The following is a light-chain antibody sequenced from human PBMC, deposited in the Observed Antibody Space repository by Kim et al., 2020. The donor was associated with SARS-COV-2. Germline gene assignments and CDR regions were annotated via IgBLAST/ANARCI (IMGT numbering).Light chain of an antibody. V-gene: IGKV1D-8*01. CDR1: QGISSY. CDR2: AAS. J-gene: IGKJ2*01. CDR3: QQYYSFTHT. Sequence: VIWMTQSPSLLSASTGDRVTISCLMSQGISSYLAWYQQKPGKAPELLIYAASTLQSGAPSRFSGSGSGTDFTLTISCLQAEDNATYYCQQYYSFTHTLGQGTQFEIK.